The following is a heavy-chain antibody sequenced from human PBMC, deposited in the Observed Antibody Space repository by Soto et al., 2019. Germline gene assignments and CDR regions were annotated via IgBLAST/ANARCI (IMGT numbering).Heavy chain of an antibody. D-gene: IGHD2-21*02. Sequence: QLQLQESGPGLVKPSETLSLTCTVSGGSIISNINYWGWIRQPPGKGLEWIGTLYYSGTAYYNPSLRSRVTMSIDTAKNQFMLSLNSVTAADTAVYYCVRLVSAATPYWGQGTLVAVSS. CDR1: GGSIISNINY. V-gene: IGHV4-39*01. CDR3: VRLVSAATPY. J-gene: IGHJ4*02. CDR2: LYYSGTA.